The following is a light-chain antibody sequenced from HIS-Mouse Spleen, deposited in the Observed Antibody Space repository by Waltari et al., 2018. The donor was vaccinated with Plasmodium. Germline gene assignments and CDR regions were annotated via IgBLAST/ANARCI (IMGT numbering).Light chain of an antibody. CDR1: VLAKKY. CDR2: KDS. J-gene: IGLJ3*02. V-gene: IGLV3-27*01. CDR3: YSAADNNRV. Sequence: SYELTQPPSVSVSPGQTARTTCPGHVLAKKYARWFQQKPGQAPVLVIYKDSERPSGIPERFSGSSSGTTVTLTISGAQVEDEADYYCYSAADNNRVFGGGTKLTVL.